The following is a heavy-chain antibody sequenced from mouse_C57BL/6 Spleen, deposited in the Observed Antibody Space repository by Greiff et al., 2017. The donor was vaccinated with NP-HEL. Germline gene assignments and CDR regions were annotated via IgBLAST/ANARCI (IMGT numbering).Heavy chain of an antibody. Sequence: EVQLVESGGGLVQPGGSMKLSCAASGFTFSDAWMDWVRQSPEKGLEWVAEIRNKANNHATYYAESVKGRFTISRDDSKSSVYLQMNSLRAEDTCIYYCTPTVEDWYFDVWGTGTTVTVSS. J-gene: IGHJ1*03. D-gene: IGHD1-1*01. CDR1: GFTFSDAW. CDR2: IRNKANNHAT. CDR3: TPTVEDWYFDV. V-gene: IGHV6-6*01.